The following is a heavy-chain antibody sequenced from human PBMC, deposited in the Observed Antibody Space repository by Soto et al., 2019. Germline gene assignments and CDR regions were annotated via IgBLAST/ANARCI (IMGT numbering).Heavy chain of an antibody. CDR2: INAGNGNK. CDR1: GYTFTSYA. CDR3: ARGDIVVVVAAILDAFDI. Sequence: QVQLVQSGAEVKKPGASVKVSCKASGYTFTSYAMHWVRQAPGQRLEWMGWINAGNGNKKYSQKFQGRVTITRDTSASTAYMELSSLRSEDTAVYYCARGDIVVVVAAILDAFDIWGQGTMVTVSS. D-gene: IGHD2-15*01. V-gene: IGHV1-3*01. J-gene: IGHJ3*02.